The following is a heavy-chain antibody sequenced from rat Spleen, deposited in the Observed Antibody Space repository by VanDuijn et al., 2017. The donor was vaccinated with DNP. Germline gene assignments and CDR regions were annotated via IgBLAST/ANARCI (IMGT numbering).Heavy chain of an antibody. CDR2: ISPSGDRT. Sequence: EVQLVESGGGLVQPGRSLKLSCATSGFTFSNFGMHWLRQARTKGLEWVASISPSGDRTYYRDSVKGRFTISRDDAKSTLCLQMDSLRSEDTATYYCSTRRDGPLYWYFDFWGPGTMVTVSS. D-gene: IGHD3-1*01. CDR3: STRRDGPLYWYFDF. CDR1: GFTFSNFG. V-gene: IGHV5-19*01. J-gene: IGHJ1*01.